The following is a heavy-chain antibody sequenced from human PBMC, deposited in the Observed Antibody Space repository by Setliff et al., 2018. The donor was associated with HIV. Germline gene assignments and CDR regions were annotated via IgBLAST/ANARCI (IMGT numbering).Heavy chain of an antibody. J-gene: IGHJ4*02. CDR1: GYTLSELS. Sequence: ASVKVSCKVSGYTLSELSLHWVRQAPGKRLEWKETFDPNNGERINAQKFQGRVTMTEDTSADKAYMELNSLQYEDTAVYYCATGRGGSRSRLVLWGQGTLVTVSS. D-gene: IGHD3-10*01. V-gene: IGHV1-24*01. CDR3: ATGRGGSRSRLVL. CDR2: FDPNNGER.